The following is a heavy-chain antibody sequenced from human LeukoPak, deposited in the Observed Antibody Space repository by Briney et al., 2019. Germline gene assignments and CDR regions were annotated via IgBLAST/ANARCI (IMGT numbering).Heavy chain of an antibody. Sequence: ASVKVSCKASGYSFSIYGITWARQAPGQGLEYLGWISASDGTTNYAQKVQDRVTMTTDTSTSTAYLELRSLRSEDTAVYYCARCGAAVATHFSHWGQGTLVTVSS. J-gene: IGHJ4*02. CDR1: GYSFSIYG. CDR3: ARCGAAVATHFSH. V-gene: IGHV1-18*01. D-gene: IGHD5-12*01. CDR2: ISASDGTT.